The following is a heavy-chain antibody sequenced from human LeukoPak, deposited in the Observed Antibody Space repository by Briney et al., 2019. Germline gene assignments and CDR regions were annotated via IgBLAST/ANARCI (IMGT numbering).Heavy chain of an antibody. D-gene: IGHD3-10*01. CDR1: GFTFSSYA. V-gene: IGHV3-23*01. CDR3: AEGYGSGPLGY. Sequence: QPGGSLRLSCAASGFTFSSYAMSWVRQAPGRGLEWVSAISGSGGSTYYADSVKGRFTISRDNSKNTLYLQMNSLRAEDTAVYYCAEGYGSGPLGYWGQGTLVTVSS. J-gene: IGHJ4*02. CDR2: ISGSGGST.